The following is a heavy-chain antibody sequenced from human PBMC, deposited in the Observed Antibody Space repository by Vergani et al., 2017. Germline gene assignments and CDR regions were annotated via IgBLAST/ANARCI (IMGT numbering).Heavy chain of an antibody. Sequence: EVQLVESGGGLVQPGRSLRLSCAASGFTFDDYAMHWVRQAPGKGLEWVSYISSSGSTIYYADSVKGRFTISRDNAKNSLYLQMNSLRAEDTAVYYCARETSYYDILTGYYFDYWGQGTLVTVSS. V-gene: IGHV3-48*03. CDR3: ARETSYYDILTGYYFDY. CDR2: ISSSGSTI. D-gene: IGHD3-9*01. J-gene: IGHJ4*02. CDR1: GFTFDDYA.